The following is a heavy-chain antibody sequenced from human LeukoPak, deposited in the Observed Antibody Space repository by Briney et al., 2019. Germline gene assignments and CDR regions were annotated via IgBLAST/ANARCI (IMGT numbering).Heavy chain of an antibody. CDR3: ARNAAITRTCDY. CDR1: GGSISSGGYY. V-gene: IGHV4-31*03. D-gene: IGHD1-7*01. CDR2: ICYSGST. Sequence: SETLSLTCTVSGGSISSGGYYWSWIRQHPGKGLEWIGYICYSGSTYYNPSLKSRVTISVDTSKNQFSLKLSSVTAADTAVYYCARNAAITRTCDYWGQGTLVTVSS. J-gene: IGHJ4*02.